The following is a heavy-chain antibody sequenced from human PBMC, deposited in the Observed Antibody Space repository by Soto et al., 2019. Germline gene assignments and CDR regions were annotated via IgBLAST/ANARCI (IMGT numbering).Heavy chain of an antibody. CDR2: TYYRSKWYN. CDR1: GDSVSSNSAA. V-gene: IGHV6-1*01. J-gene: IGHJ6*02. D-gene: IGHD6-13*01. Sequence: PSQTLSLTCXISGDSVSSNSAAWNWIRQSPSRGLEWLGRTYYRSKWYNDYAVSVKSRITINPDTSKNQFSLQLNSVTPEDTAVYYCARDLIAAAGRGSVYYYGMDVWGQGTTVTSP. CDR3: ARDLIAAAGRGSVYYYGMDV.